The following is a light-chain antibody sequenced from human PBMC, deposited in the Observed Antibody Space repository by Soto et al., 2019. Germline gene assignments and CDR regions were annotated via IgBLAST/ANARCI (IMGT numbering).Light chain of an antibody. Sequence: EIVMTQSPVILSVSPGERATLSCRASQSVSSSYLAWYQQKPGQAPRLLIFGASTRAAGIPARFSGSGSRTKFTLTISRLKAEDFPVYYCQQYGRSPTTFGQGTKVDIK. J-gene: IGKJ1*01. CDR3: QQYGRSPTT. CDR2: GAS. V-gene: IGKV3-20*01. CDR1: QSVSSSY.